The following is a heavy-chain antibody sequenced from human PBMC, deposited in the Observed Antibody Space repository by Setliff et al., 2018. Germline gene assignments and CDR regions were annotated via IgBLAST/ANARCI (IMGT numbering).Heavy chain of an antibody. J-gene: IGHJ6*03. CDR1: GGTFSNSA. V-gene: IGHV1-69*13. Sequence: ASVEVSCKAFGGTFSNSAINWVRQAPGQGLEWMGGIIPIRGAADCAQKFQGKVIITADGSTSTAYMELTSLRSDDAAVYYCARGPSGWSSATSRYYFYMDVWGKGTTVTVS. CDR2: IIPIRGAA. D-gene: IGHD6-19*01. CDR3: ARGPSGWSSATSRYYFYMDV.